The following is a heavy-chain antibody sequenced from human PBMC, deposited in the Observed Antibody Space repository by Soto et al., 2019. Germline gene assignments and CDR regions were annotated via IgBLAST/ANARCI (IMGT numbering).Heavy chain of an antibody. J-gene: IGHJ6*01. Sequence: QVQLVQSGAEVKMHGASVKVSCKASGYTFTSYGISWVRQAPGQGLEWLGWISAYTGNTKYAQKLQGRVTMTTDTSTSTAYMELRSLRSDDAAVYYCARAVGYGSGSYYNAAQMDYDYCGMDVWGQGTTVTVSS. D-gene: IGHD3-10*01. CDR3: ARAVGYGSGSYYNAAQMDYDYCGMDV. CDR1: GYTFTSYG. CDR2: ISAYTGNT. V-gene: IGHV1-18*01.